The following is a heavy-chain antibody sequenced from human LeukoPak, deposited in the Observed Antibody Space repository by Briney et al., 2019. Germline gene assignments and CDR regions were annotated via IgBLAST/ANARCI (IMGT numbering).Heavy chain of an antibody. Sequence: PGGSLRLSCAASGFTVSSNYMSWVRQAPGKGLEWVSSISSSSSYIYYADSVKGRFTISRDNAKNSLYLQMNSLRAEDTAVYYCARDDAGEVCCYWGQGTLVTVSS. D-gene: IGHD3-10*01. CDR1: GFTVSSNY. CDR2: ISSSSSYI. V-gene: IGHV3-21*01. J-gene: IGHJ4*02. CDR3: ARDDAGEVCCY.